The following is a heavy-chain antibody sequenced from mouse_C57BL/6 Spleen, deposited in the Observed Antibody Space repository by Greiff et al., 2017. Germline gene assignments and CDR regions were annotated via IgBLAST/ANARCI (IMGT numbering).Heavy chain of an antibody. CDR3: ANYYGSSGYAMDY. V-gene: IGHV1-82*01. CDR1: GYAFSSSW. CDR2: IYPGDGDT. Sequence: QVQLQQSGPELVKPGASVKISCKASGYAFSSSWMNWVKQRPGKGLEWIGRIYPGDGDTNYNGKFKGKATLTADKSSSTAYMQLSSLTSEDSAVYFCANYYGSSGYAMDYWGQGTSVTVSS. D-gene: IGHD1-1*01. J-gene: IGHJ4*01.